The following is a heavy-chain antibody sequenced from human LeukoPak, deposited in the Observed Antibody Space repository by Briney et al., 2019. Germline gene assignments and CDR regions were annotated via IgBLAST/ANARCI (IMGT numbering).Heavy chain of an antibody. Sequence: ASVKVSCKASGYTFTSYYMHWVRQAPGQGLEWMGMINPTGVSTSYAQKFQGRVTMTRDTSTSTVYMELSSLRSEDTAVYYCTRSQYYGMDVWGQGTTVTVSS. CDR1: GYTFTSYY. CDR3: TRSQYYGMDV. CDR2: INPTGVST. J-gene: IGHJ6*02. V-gene: IGHV1-46*01.